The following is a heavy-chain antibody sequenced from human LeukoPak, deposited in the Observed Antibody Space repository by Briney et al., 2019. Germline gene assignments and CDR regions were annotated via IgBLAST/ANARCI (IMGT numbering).Heavy chain of an antibody. CDR1: GFTFSSYG. CDR2: ISSSSSYI. V-gene: IGHV3-21*01. CDR3: ARDRAYDSSGYSTGFDY. J-gene: IGHJ4*02. D-gene: IGHD3-22*01. Sequence: GGSLRLSCAASGFTFSSYGMHWVRQAPGKGLEWVSSISSSSSYIYYADSVKGRFTISRDNAKNSLYLQMNSLRAEDTAVYYCARDRAYDSSGYSTGFDYWGQGTLVTVSS.